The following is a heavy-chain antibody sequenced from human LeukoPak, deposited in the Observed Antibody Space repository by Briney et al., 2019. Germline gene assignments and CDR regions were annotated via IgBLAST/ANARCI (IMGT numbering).Heavy chain of an antibody. Sequence: GGSLRLPCADSGFTFSSYGITWVRQAPGKGLEWVSYISSSSSTIYYADSVKGRFTISRDNATNSLYLQLNSLRAEDTAVYYCARDGSGSYSFDYWGQGTLVTVSS. V-gene: IGHV3-48*01. CDR2: ISSSSSTI. CDR1: GFTFSSYG. D-gene: IGHD3-10*01. CDR3: ARDGSGSYSFDY. J-gene: IGHJ4*02.